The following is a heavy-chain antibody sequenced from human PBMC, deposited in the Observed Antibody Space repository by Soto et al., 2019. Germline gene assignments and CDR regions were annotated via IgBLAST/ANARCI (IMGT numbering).Heavy chain of an antibody. CDR3: ARDSARSGPLYYGMDV. CDR1: GFTFSSYA. V-gene: IGHV3-30-3*01. Sequence: PGGSLRLSCAASGFTFSSYAMHWVRQAPGKGLEWVAVISYDGSNKYYADSVKGRFTISRDNSKNTLYLQMNSLRAEDTAVYYCARDSARSGPLYYGMDVWGQGTTVTVSS. CDR2: ISYDGSNK. D-gene: IGHD6-25*01. J-gene: IGHJ6*02.